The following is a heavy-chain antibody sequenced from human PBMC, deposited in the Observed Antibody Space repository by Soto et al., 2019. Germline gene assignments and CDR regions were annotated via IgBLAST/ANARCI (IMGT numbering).Heavy chain of an antibody. CDR1: GFTFSSYA. CDR2: ISGSGGST. Sequence: GGSLILSCAASGFTFSSYAMSWVRQAPGKGLEWVSAISGSGGSTYYADSVKGRFTISRDNSKNTLYLQMNSLRAEDTALYFCAKEGTTAGIKYYGMDVWGQGTTVTV. CDR3: AKEGTTAGIKYYGMDV. D-gene: IGHD6-13*01. J-gene: IGHJ6*02. V-gene: IGHV3-23*01.